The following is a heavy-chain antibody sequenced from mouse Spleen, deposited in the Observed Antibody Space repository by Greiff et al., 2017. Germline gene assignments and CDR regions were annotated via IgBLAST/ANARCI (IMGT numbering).Heavy chain of an antibody. J-gene: IGHJ3*01. V-gene: IGHV14-1*02. Sequence: VQLQQSGAELVRPGALVKLSCKASGFNIKDYYMHWVKQRPEQGLEWIGWIDPENGNTIYDPKFQGKASITADTSSNTAYLQLSSLTSEDTAVYYCAEGGITTGFAYWGQGTLVTVSA. D-gene: IGHD2-4*01. CDR2: IDPENGNT. CDR1: GFNIKDYY. CDR3: AEGGITTGFAY.